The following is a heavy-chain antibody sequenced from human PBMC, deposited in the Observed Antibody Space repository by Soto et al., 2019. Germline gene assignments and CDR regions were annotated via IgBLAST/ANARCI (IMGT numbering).Heavy chain of an antibody. Sequence: SETLSLTCTVSGGSFSPNYGAWIRQPPGKGLEWIGYIYYSGSTNYNPSLKSRVTISVDTSKNQFSLKLSSVTAADTAVYYCARDDFYDSSGYGLDYWGQGTLVTVSS. J-gene: IGHJ4*02. V-gene: IGHV4-59*01. CDR2: IYYSGST. CDR3: ARDDFYDSSGYGLDY. D-gene: IGHD3-22*01. CDR1: GGSFSPNY.